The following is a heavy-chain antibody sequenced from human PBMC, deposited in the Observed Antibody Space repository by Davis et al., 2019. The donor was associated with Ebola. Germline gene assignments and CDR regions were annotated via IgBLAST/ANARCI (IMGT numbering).Heavy chain of an antibody. Sequence: AASVKVSCKASGGTFSSYAISWVRQAPGQGLEWMGRIIPILGIANYAQKFQGRVTITADKSTSTAYMELSSLRSEDTAVYYCASGVVMTLNYYYYGMDVWGQGTTVTVSS. D-gene: IGHD3-3*01. J-gene: IGHJ6*02. CDR3: ASGVVMTLNYYYYGMDV. CDR1: GGTFSSYA. V-gene: IGHV1-69*04. CDR2: IIPILGIA.